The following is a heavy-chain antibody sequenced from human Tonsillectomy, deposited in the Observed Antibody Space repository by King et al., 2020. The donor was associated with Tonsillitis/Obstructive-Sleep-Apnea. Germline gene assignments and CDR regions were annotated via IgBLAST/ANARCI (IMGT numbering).Heavy chain of an antibody. J-gene: IGHJ4*02. CDR3: ARGGIVIVPSAIGD. D-gene: IGHD2-2*02. CDR1: GFTFSSFS. Sequence: DGQLGESGGGLVKPGGSLRLSCAASGFTFSSFSMNWVRQAPGKGLEWLSSISSSSSYIYYADSVKGRFTISRDNAKNSLYLQMNSLRAEDTAVYYCARGGIVIVPSAIGDWGQGTLVTVAS. V-gene: IGHV3-21*01. CDR2: ISSSSSYI.